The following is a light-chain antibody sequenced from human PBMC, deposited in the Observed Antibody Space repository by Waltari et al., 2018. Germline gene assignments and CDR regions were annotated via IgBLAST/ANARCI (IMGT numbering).Light chain of an antibody. CDR3: MQGTHWPPYT. CDR2: QVS. CDR1: QSLVHSHGNTY. V-gene: IGKV2-30*02. Sequence: DVEMTQTPLSLPVTLGQPASISCRSSQSLVHSHGNTYLNWFQPRPGQSPRRLIYQVSKRDSGVPDRFSGSGSGTDFTLRISRVEAEDVGVYYCMQGTHWPPYTFGQGTKLEIK. J-gene: IGKJ2*01.